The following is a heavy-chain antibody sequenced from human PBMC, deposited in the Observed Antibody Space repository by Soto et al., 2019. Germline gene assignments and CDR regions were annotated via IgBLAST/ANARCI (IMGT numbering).Heavy chain of an antibody. J-gene: IGHJ5*02. D-gene: IGHD2-15*01. CDR2: INPSGNP. CDR3: ARGRDGGGAS. CDR1: GGSLSGNY. V-gene: IGHV4-34*01. Sequence: QVQLQQWGAGLLKPSETLSLTCAVYGGSLSGNYWSWIRQPPGEGLEWIGEINPSGNPNYSPSLKSRAPISADTSKNQFSLKLSSVIAADTAVYYCARGRDGGGASWGQGTLVTASS.